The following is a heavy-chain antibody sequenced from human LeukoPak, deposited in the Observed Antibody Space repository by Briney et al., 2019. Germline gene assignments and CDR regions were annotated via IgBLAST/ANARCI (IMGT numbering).Heavy chain of an antibody. CDR1: SGSISTSNYY. CDR2: INHSGST. Sequence: SETLSLTCTVSSGSISTSNYYWGWVRQPPGTGLEWIGEINHSGSTNYNPSLKSRVTISVDTSKNQFSLKLSSVTAADTAVYYCARLNKNDSGSYRFGKKKRGYMDVWGKGTTVTISS. CDR3: ARLNKNDSGSYRFGKKKRGYMDV. D-gene: IGHD3-10*01. J-gene: IGHJ6*03. V-gene: IGHV4-39*07.